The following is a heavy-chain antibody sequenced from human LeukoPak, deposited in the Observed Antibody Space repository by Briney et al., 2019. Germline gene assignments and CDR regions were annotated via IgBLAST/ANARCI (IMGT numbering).Heavy chain of an antibody. CDR1: GFTFSNYA. CDR3: AKTYYYDSSGYSKPYYYYDMDV. Sequence: PGGSLRLSCAASGFTFSNYAMNWVRQAPGKGLEWVSGISGSGGNTYYADSVKGRFTLSRVNSKNTLYLQMNSLRAEDTAVYYCAKTYYYDSSGYSKPYYYYDMDVWGQGTTVTVSS. V-gene: IGHV3-23*01. CDR2: ISGSGGNT. J-gene: IGHJ6*02. D-gene: IGHD3-22*01.